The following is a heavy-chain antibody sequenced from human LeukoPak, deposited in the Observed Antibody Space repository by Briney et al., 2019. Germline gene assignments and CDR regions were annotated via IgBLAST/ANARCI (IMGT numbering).Heavy chain of an antibody. CDR2: ISPSGTLI. Sequence: GGSLRLSCSASGFTFTDYYISWIRQAPGKGLEWVSYISPSGTLIYYGHSVKGRFTISRDNAKKSLYLQMNSLRAEDTAVYYCARDYNCWGQGTLVTVSS. CDR3: ARDYNC. CDR1: GFTFTDYY. V-gene: IGHV3-11*01. D-gene: IGHD3-10*01. J-gene: IGHJ4*02.